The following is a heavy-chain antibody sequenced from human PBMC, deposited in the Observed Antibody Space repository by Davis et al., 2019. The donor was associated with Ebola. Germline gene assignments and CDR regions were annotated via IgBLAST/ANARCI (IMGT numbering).Heavy chain of an antibody. Sequence: ASVKVSCKASGYTFTNYGISWVRQAPGEGLEWMGWISGYNGNTHYAQNLQGRVTMTTDTSTSTAYMELRSLRSDDTAVYYCARDLGYCSSTSCYDLRYYYGMDVWGQGTTVTVSS. CDR1: GYTFTNYG. CDR2: ISGYNGNT. V-gene: IGHV1-18*01. J-gene: IGHJ6*02. CDR3: ARDLGYCSSTSCYDLRYYYGMDV. D-gene: IGHD2-2*01.